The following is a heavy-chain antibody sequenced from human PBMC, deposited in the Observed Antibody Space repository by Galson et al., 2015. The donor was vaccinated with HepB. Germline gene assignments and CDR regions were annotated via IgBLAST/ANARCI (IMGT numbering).Heavy chain of an antibody. CDR3: ARDPHSLDY. CDR2: IYYSGST. V-gene: IGHV4-59*01. CDR1: GGSISSYY. J-gene: IGHJ4*02. Sequence: ETLSLTCAVYGGSISSYYWSWIRQPPGKGLEWIGYIYYSGSTNYNPSLKSRVTISVDTSKNQFSLKLSSVTAADTAVYYCARDPHSLDYWGQGTLVTVSS.